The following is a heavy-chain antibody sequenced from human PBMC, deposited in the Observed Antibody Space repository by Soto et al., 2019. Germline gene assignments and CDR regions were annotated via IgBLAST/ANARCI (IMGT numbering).Heavy chain of an antibody. V-gene: IGHV4-59*01. CDR1: GDSISTFY. CDR2: VYYTGST. D-gene: IGHD3-22*01. J-gene: IGHJ4*02. CDR3: ARGRTVRNYADDSSDYFYFFDY. Sequence: SETLSLTCTVSGDSISTFYWGWMRQSPGKELEWIGYVYYTGSTNYNPSLKSRVTTSVDRSKNQFSLKLTSANAADTAVYYCARGRTVRNYADDSSDYFYFFDYWGQGTQVTVSS.